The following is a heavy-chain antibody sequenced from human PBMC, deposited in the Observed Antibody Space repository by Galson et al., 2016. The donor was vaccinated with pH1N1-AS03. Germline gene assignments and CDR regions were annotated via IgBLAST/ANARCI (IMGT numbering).Heavy chain of an antibody. CDR1: GFIFSGNS. D-gene: IGHD2-2*01. CDR2: ISPTGETT. CDR3: AKCDVSCQHSTLDY. V-gene: IGHV3-23*01. J-gene: IGHJ4*02. Sequence: SLRLSCAASGFIFSGNSMSWVRQAPGKGLEWVAAISPTGETTPYADSVKGLFIISRDNSKNTLFLEMDSLRAEDTAVYYCAKCDVSCQHSTLDYWGQGTLVTVSS.